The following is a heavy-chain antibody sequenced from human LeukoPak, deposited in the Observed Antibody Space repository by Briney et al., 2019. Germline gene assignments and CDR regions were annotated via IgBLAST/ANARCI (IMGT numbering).Heavy chain of an antibody. J-gene: IGHJ4*02. V-gene: IGHV3-21*01. CDR1: GFIFSHYG. CDR3: ARAATHYDSSGYTGYFDY. D-gene: IGHD3-22*01. CDR2: ISGSSYI. Sequence: GGTLRLSCAASGFIFSHYGMNWVRQAPGKGLEWVSSISGSSYIYYADSVKGRFTISRDNAKNSLYLQMNSLRAEDTAVYYCARAATHYDSSGYTGYFDYWGQGTLVTVSS.